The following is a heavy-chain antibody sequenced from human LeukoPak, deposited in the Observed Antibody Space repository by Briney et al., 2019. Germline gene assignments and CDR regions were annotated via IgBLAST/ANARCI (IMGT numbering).Heavy chain of an antibody. J-gene: IGHJ6*03. V-gene: IGHV4-38-2*01. CDR3: ARGASRYDSHYYFYMDV. CDR1: GYAISSGYY. D-gene: IGHD5-12*01. Sequence: PSETLSLTCAVSGYAISSGYYWGWIRHPPGKGLEWIGSIYHSGSTYYNPSLKSRVTISVDTSKNQFSLKVSSVTAADTAVYYCARGASRYDSHYYFYMDVWGKGTTVTVSS. CDR2: IYHSGST.